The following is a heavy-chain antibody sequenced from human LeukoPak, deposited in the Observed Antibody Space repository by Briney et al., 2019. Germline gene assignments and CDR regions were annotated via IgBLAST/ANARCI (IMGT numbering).Heavy chain of an antibody. CDR1: GGSISSYY. CDR3: ARAPYYYGSGTWFDP. J-gene: IGHJ5*02. CDR2: IYYSGST. Sequence: SETLSLTCTVSGGSISSYYWSWIRQPPGKGLEWIGYIYYSGSTNYNPSLKSRVTISVDTSKNQFSLKLNSVTAADTAVYYCARAPYYYGSGTWFDPWGQGTLVTVSS. V-gene: IGHV4-59*01. D-gene: IGHD3-10*01.